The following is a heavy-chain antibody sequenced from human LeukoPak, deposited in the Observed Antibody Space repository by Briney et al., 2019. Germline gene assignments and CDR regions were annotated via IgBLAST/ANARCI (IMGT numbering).Heavy chain of an antibody. V-gene: IGHV3-7*01. Sequence: GGSLRLSCAASGFTSSSYWMNWVRQAPGKGLEWVATIKQDGREKYYVDSVKGRFTISRDNAKNSLYLQMNSLRAEDTAVYYCAELGITMIGGVWGKGTTVTISS. D-gene: IGHD3-10*02. CDR2: IKQDGREK. CDR1: GFTSSSYW. J-gene: IGHJ6*04. CDR3: AELGITMIGGV.